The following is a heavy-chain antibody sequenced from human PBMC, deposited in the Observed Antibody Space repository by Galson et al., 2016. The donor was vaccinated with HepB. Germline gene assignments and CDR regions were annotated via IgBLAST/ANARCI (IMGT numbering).Heavy chain of an antibody. CDR1: GYSFTSYA. CDR2: ISAYNGNT. CDR3: ARDPTVIYGDYANIGGSDF. V-gene: IGHV1-18*01. D-gene: IGHD4-17*01. Sequence: LVKVSCKASGYSFTSYAFSWMRQAPGQGLEWMGWISAYNGNTKYAQKFQDRVTMTTDTWTNTSYMELRSLRSDDTAVYYCARDPTVIYGDYANIGGSDFWGQGTLVTVSS. J-gene: IGHJ4*02.